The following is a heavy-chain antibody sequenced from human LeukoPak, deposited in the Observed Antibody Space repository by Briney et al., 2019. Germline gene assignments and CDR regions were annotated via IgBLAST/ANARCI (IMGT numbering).Heavy chain of an antibody. CDR3: ARDRRSGYDFYYFDS. V-gene: IGHV3-7*01. Sequence: GGSLRLSCAASGFIFGDFWMTWVRQAPGKGLEWVANINHDGGGKYYVDSVRGRFTISRDNARNSLYLQMNSLRAEDTAVYYCARDRRSGYDFYYFDSWGQGTLVTVSS. J-gene: IGHJ4*02. CDR2: INHDGGGK. D-gene: IGHD3/OR15-3a*01. CDR1: GFIFGDFW.